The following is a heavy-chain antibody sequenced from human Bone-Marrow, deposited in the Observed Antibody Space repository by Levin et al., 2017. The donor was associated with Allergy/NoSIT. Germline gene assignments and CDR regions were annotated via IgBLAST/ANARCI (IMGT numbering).Heavy chain of an antibody. CDR3: ARVLAGFDGSAMAYEY. CDR2: IYYNGST. Sequence: SETLSLTCTVSGASIRSGAYYWSWVRQPPGQGLEWIGYIYYNGSTYFNPSLKSRVSISVDTSKNQFSLKLSSVTAADTADYYCARVLAGFDGSAMAYEYWGRGSLVTVSS. V-gene: IGHV4-31*03. D-gene: IGHD3-10*01. CDR1: GASIRSGAYY. J-gene: IGHJ4*02.